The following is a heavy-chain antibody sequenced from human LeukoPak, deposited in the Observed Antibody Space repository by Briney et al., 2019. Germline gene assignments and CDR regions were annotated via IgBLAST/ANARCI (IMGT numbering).Heavy chain of an antibody. CDR2: IRYDESYR. V-gene: IGHV3-30*02. J-gene: IGHJ3*02. D-gene: IGHD3-16*01. Sequence: GGSLRLSCAASRFTFSHYGMHWVRQAPGKGLEWVAFIRYDESYRNYADSVKGRFTISRDNSKNTLYLQMNSLRAEDTAVYYCAKDLNDYIWGKDALDIWGQGTMVTVAS. CDR3: AKDLNDYIWGKDALDI. CDR1: RFTFSHYG.